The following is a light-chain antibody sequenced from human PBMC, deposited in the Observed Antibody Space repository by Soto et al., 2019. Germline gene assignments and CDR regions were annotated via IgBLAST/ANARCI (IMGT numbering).Light chain of an antibody. CDR2: AAS. J-gene: IGKJ5*01. CDR1: QSISSY. V-gene: IGKV1-39*01. CDR3: QQSYSTIT. Sequence: DIQMTQSPSSLCASVGDRVTITCRASQSISSYLNWYQQKPGKAPKLLIYAASSLQSGVPSRFSGSGSGTDFTLTISSLQPEDFATYYCQQSYSTITFGQGTRLEIK.